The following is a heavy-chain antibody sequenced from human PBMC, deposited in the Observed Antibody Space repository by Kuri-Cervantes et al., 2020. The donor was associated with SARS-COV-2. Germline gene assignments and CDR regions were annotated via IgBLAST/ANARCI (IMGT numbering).Heavy chain of an antibody. V-gene: IGHV4-61*01. D-gene: IGHD1-26*01. CDR3: AREHIVGVSGSWFDP. CDR1: GGSVSSGTKF. J-gene: IGHJ5*02. CDR2: IYYSGST. Sequence: SETLSLTCAVSGGSVSSGTKFWSWIRQPPGKGLEWIGYIYYSGSTNYNPSLKSRVTISVDTSKNQFSLKLSSVTAADTAVYYCAREHIVGVSGSWFDPWGQGTLVTVSS.